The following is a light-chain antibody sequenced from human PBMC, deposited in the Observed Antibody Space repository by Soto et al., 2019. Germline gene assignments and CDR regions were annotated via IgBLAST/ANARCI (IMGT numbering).Light chain of an antibody. V-gene: IGLV2-14*01. J-gene: IGLJ1*01. CDR3: RSYTSSSTHV. CDR2: DVS. CDR1: SSDGGGYNY. Sequence: QSVLTQPASVSGSPGQSITISCTGTSSDGGGYNYVSWYQQHPGKAPKLMIYDVSNRPSGVYNRFSGSQSGNTPSLTISGLQVEDSADYSCRSYTSSSTHVFATATKVTVL.